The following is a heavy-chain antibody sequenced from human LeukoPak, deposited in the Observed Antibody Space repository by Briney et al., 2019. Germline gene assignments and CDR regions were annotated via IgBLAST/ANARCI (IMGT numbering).Heavy chain of an antibody. CDR2: ISAYNGNT. Sequence: ASVKVSCKASGYTFTSYGISWVRQAPGQGLEWMGWISAYNGNTNYTQKLQGRVTITTDTYTSTAYMELRSLRSDDTAVYYCARRQTIGPRRDDYWGQGTLVTVSS. CDR1: GYTFTSYG. V-gene: IGHV1-18*01. D-gene: IGHD6-6*01. J-gene: IGHJ4*02. CDR3: ARRQTIGPRRDDY.